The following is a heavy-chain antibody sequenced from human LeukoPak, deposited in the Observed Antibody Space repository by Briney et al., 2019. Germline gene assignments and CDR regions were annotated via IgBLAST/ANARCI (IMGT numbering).Heavy chain of an antibody. CDR2: TYYRSKWLY. CDR3: ASGTFRNGMDV. Sequence: SQTLSLTCAISGDSVYSNSAALDWIRQSPSRGLEWLGRTYYRSKWLYDYAVSVRGRLTIHPDTSKIQFSLYLNSLTPEDTAVYYCASGTFRNGMDVWGQGTTVTVSS. V-gene: IGHV6-1*01. CDR1: GDSVYSNSAA. J-gene: IGHJ6*02. D-gene: IGHD1-26*01.